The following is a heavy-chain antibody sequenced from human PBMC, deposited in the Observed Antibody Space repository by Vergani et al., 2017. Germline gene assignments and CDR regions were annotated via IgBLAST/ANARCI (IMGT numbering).Heavy chain of an antibody. Sequence: EVEVVESGGGWIKPGGSLRLSCVVSGITFKNAWINCARQAPGKGLEWIGRIRSKNDGGTADYAATLKSRFTISRDDSKDSAFLLVNNLKTEDTAVYFFYTDYLDYWGQGTLVTVSS. CDR3: YTDYLDY. V-gene: IGHV3-15*01. D-gene: IGHD3-16*01. CDR1: GITFKNAW. J-gene: IGHJ4*02. CDR2: IRSKNDGGTA.